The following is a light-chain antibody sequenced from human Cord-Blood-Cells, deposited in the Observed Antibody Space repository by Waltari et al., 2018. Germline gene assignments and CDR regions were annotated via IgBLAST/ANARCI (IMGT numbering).Light chain of an antibody. CDR2: EVS. CDR3: SSYAGSNNLV. CDR1: SSDVGGYNY. Sequence: QSALTQPPSASGSPGQSVTISRTGTSSDVGGYNYVSWYQQHPGNAPKLMIYEVSKRPSGVPDRFSGSKSGNTASLTVSGLQAEDEADYYCSSYAGSNNLVVGGGTKLTVL. V-gene: IGLV2-8*01. J-gene: IGLJ2*01.